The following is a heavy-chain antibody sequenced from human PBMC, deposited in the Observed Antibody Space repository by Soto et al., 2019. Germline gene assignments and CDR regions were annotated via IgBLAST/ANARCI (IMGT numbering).Heavy chain of an antibody. V-gene: IGHV3-30*18. Sequence: QVQLVESGGGVVQPGRSLRLSCAASGFTFSSYGMHWVRQAPGKGLEWVAVISYDGSKKYYADSVKGRFTISRDNSKNTLYLQMNSLRAEDTAVYYCAKDYYSYGLGHYDYYYGMDVWGQGTTVTVSS. CDR3: AKDYYSYGLGHYDYYYGMDV. CDR2: ISYDGSKK. CDR1: GFTFSSYG. D-gene: IGHD5-18*01. J-gene: IGHJ6*02.